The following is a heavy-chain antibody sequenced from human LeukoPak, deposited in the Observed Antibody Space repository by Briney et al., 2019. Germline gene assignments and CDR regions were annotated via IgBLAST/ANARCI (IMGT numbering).Heavy chain of an antibody. D-gene: IGHD5-12*01. CDR1: GYTFTSYG. V-gene: IGHV1-18*01. CDR2: ISAYNGNT. Sequence: ASVKVSCKASGYTFTSYGISWVRQAPGQGLEWMGWISAYNGNTNYAQKLQGRVTMTTDTSTSTAYMELRSLRSEDTAVYYCARVGQRRLATTEVFDYWGQGTLVTVSS. CDR3: ARVGQRRLATTEVFDY. J-gene: IGHJ4*02.